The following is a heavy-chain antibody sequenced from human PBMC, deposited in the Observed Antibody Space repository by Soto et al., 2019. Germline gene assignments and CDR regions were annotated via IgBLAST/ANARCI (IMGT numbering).Heavy chain of an antibody. CDR2: INPNSGGT. D-gene: IGHD3-16*01. CDR1: GYTFTGYY. V-gene: IGHV1-2*02. Sequence: GASVKVSCKASGYTFTGYYMHWVRQAPGQGLEWMGWINPNSGGTNYAQKFQGRVTMTRDTSISTAYMELSRLRSDDTAVYYCARVSAGGPGRTFDYWGQGTLVTAPQ. CDR3: ARVSAGGPGRTFDY. J-gene: IGHJ4*02.